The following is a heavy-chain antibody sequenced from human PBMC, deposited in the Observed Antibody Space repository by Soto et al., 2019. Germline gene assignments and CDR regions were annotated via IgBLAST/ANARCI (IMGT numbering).Heavy chain of an antibody. CDR1: GYTFTSYD. V-gene: IGHV1-8*01. J-gene: IGHJ5*02. Sequence: SVKVSCKASGYTFTSYDINCVRQATGQGLEWMGWMNPNSGNTGYAQKFQGRVTITRNTSISTAYMELSSLRSEDTAVYYCARGPPRNNWNYRNWFDPWGQGTLVTVSS. CDR3: ARGPPRNNWNYRNWFDP. CDR2: MNPNSGNT. D-gene: IGHD1-7*01.